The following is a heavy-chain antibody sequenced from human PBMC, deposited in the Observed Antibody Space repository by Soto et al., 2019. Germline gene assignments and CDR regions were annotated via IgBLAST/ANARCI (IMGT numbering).Heavy chain of an antibody. Sequence: PSETLSLTCTVSGGSISSYYWSWIRQPAGKGLEWIGRIYTSGSTNYNPSLKSRVTMSVDTSKNQFSLKLSSVTAADTAVYYCARDLGPPAYCGSECYSLPNYCGQGTLVTVSS. CDR2: IYTSGST. CDR1: GGSISSYY. V-gene: IGHV4-4*07. D-gene: IGHD2-21*01. J-gene: IGHJ4*02. CDR3: ARDLGPPAYCGSECYSLPNY.